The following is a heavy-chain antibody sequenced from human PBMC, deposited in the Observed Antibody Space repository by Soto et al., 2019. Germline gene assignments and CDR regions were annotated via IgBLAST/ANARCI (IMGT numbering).Heavy chain of an antibody. D-gene: IGHD2-21*01. Sequence: QVQLVESGGSVVQSGRSLRLSCAASGFTFSSYGMHWVRQAPGKGLEWVAVIWYDGNNKYVTDSVKGRFIISRDNSKNTLYLQMNSLRDEDTAGYDCARVMSNHVDGYCDYWGQGTRVTVSS. CDR1: GFTFSSYG. V-gene: IGHV3-33*01. J-gene: IGHJ4*02. CDR2: IWYDGNNK. CDR3: ARVMSNHVDGYCDY.